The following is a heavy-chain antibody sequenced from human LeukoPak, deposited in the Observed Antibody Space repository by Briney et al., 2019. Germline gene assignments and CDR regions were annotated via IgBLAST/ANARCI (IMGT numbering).Heavy chain of an antibody. J-gene: IGHJ4*02. CDR3: AIFSVGGVPRGYSGYDGGRFDY. Sequence: SVKVSCKASGGTFSSYAISWVRQAPGQGLEWMGGIIPIFGTANYAQKFQGRVTITADESTSTAYMELSSLRSEDTAVYYCAIFSVGGVPRGYSGYDGGRFDYWGQGTLVTVPS. D-gene: IGHD5-12*01. V-gene: IGHV1-69*01. CDR1: GGTFSSYA. CDR2: IIPIFGTA.